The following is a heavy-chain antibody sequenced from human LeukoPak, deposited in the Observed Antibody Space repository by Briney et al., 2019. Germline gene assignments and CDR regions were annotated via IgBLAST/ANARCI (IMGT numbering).Heavy chain of an antibody. V-gene: IGHV1-18*01. J-gene: IGHJ3*02. CDR3: ARATLLGLPAATLGSAFDI. CDR2: IGAHNCNT. Sequence: ASVKVSCKASGYTFTSYGISWVRQAPGQGLEWMGWIGAHNCNTNYAQKLQGRVTMTTDTSTSTAYMELRSLRADDTAVYYCARATLLGLPAATLGSAFDIWGQGTMVTVSS. D-gene: IGHD2-2*01. CDR1: GYTFTSYG.